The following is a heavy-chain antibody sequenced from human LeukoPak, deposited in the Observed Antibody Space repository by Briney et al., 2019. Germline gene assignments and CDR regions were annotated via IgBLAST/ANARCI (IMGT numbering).Heavy chain of an antibody. J-gene: IGHJ3*02. CDR3: ARADYYDSSGYQDAFDI. V-gene: IGHV3-33*01. CDR2: IWYDGSNK. D-gene: IGHD3-22*01. CDR1: GFTFSSYG. Sequence: GGSLRLPCAASGFTFSSYGMHWVRQAPGKGLEWVAVIWYDGSNKYYADSVKGRFTISRDNSKNTLYLQMNSLRAEDTAVYYCARADYYDSSGYQDAFDIWGQGTMVTVSS.